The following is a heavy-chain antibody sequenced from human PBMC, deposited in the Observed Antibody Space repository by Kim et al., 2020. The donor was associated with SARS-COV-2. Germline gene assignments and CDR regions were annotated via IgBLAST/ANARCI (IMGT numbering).Heavy chain of an antibody. V-gene: IGHV3-74*01. CDR2: INSDGSRA. CDR3: VREEVPAAINFYYGMDV. CDR1: GYTFSSYW. D-gene: IGHD2-2*01. Sequence: GGSLRLSCAASGYTFSSYWMHWVRQVPGKGLVWVSRINSDGSRASYADSVKGRFTISRDNAKNTVSLQMNSLRAEDTAVYYCVREEVPAAINFYYGMDVWGQGTMVTVSS. J-gene: IGHJ6*02.